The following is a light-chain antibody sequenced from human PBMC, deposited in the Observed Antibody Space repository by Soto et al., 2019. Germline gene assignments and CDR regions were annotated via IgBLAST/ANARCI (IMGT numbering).Light chain of an antibody. CDR1: QSVSSSY. J-gene: IGKJ1*01. Sequence: EIGLTQSPGTLSLSPGERATLSCRASQSVSSSYLAWYQQKPGQAPRLRIYGTSSRATAIPDRFSGSGSGTEFTLTISRREPEEFAVYYCQQYGSSSWTCGQGTKVEIK. CDR3: QQYGSSSWT. V-gene: IGKV3-20*01. CDR2: GTS.